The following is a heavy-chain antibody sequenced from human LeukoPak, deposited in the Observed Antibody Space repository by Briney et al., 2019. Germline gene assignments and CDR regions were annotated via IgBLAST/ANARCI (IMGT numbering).Heavy chain of an antibody. Sequence: GGSLRLSCAVSGFTFSIYAMSWVRQAPGKGLEWVSGLSGSTTYYADSVKGRFTISRDNSNNTLYLQMNSLRAEDTAVYYCARDKGWSGYYRTSNYYYYGMDVWGQGTTVTVSS. CDR3: ARDKGWSGYYRTSNYYYYGMDV. CDR1: GFTFSIYA. CDR2: LSGSTT. J-gene: IGHJ6*02. D-gene: IGHD3-3*01. V-gene: IGHV3-23*01.